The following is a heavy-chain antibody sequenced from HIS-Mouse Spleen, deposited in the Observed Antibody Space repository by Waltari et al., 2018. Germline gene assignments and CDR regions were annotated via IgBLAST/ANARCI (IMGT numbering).Heavy chain of an antibody. J-gene: IGHJ4*02. CDR1: GFTFSSYC. D-gene: IGHD1-26*01. Sequence: EVQLVESGGGLVQPGGSLRLSCAASGFTFSSYCMSWVRQAPGKGLEWVANIKQDGSEKYYVDSVKGRFTISRDNAKNSLYLQMNSLRAEDTAVYYSAREGDSGSYFDYWGQGTLVTVSS. CDR3: AREGDSGSYFDY. V-gene: IGHV3-7*01. CDR2: IKQDGSEK.